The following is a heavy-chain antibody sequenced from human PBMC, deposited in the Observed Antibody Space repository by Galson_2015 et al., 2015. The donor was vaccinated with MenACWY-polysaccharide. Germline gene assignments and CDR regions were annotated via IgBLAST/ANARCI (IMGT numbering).Heavy chain of an antibody. CDR3: ASSIQLAS. J-gene: IGHJ5*02. D-gene: IGHD5-18*01. CDR1: GFTFSGYG. Sequence: SLRLSCAASGFTFSGYGMHWVRQAPGKGLVWVSRINSDGSSKSYADSVKGRFTISRDNAKNTLYLQMNSLRVEDTAVYYCASSIQLASWAQRTLVTASS. V-gene: IGHV3-74*01. CDR2: INSDGSSK.